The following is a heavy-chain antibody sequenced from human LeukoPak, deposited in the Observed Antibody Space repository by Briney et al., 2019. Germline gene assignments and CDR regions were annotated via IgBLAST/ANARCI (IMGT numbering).Heavy chain of an antibody. J-gene: IGHJ4*02. D-gene: IGHD3-3*01. CDR2: ISGSGGST. CDR1: GFTFSSYA. Sequence: GGSLRLSCAASGFTFSSYAMSWVRQAPGKGLEWVSAISGSGGSTYYADSVKGRFTISRDNSKNTPYLQMNSLRAEDTAVYYCAKDKAIFGVVHDYWGQGTLVTVSS. V-gene: IGHV3-23*01. CDR3: AKDKAIFGVVHDY.